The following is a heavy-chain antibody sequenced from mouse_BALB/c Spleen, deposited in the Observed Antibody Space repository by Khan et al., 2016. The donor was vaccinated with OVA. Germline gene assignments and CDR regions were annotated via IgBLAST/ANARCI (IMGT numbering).Heavy chain of an antibody. CDR2: ISSSGNT. D-gene: IGHD2-1*01. J-gene: IGHJ4*01. CDR3: ARHGGNYVDYAMDC. CDR1: GFAFSTYD. V-gene: IGHV5-12-1*01. Sequence: EVQLVESGGGLVKPGGSLKLSCAASGFAFSTYDMSWVRQTPEKRLEWVTFISSSGNTYYPDTVKGRFTISRDNAKNTLYLQMSSLRSEDTAMYFCARHGGNYVDYAMDCWGQGTSVTVSS.